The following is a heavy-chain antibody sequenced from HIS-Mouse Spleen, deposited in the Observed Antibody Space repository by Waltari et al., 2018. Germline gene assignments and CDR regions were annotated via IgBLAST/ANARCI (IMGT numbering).Heavy chain of an antibody. V-gene: IGHV4-39*07. CDR1: GVSISSSSYY. Sequence: QLQLQESGPGLVKPSETLSLTCTVSGVSISSSSYYWGWLRQPPGKGLEWIGSIYYSGSTSYTPSLKSRVTISVDTSKNQFSLKLSSVTAADTAVYYCAREIPYSSSWYDWYFDLWGRGTLVTVSS. J-gene: IGHJ2*01. CDR3: AREIPYSSSWYDWYFDL. CDR2: IYYSGST. D-gene: IGHD6-13*01.